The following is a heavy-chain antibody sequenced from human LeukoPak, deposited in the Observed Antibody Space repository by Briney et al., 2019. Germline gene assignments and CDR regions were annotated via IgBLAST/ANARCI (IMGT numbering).Heavy chain of an antibody. D-gene: IGHD3-22*01. CDR2: IYSGGST. V-gene: IGHV3-66*01. Sequence: GGSLRLSCAASGFTVSSNYMSWVRQAPGKGLEWVSVIYSGGSTYYADSVKGRFTISRDNSKNTLYLQMNSLRAEDTAVYYCAKGSSYYDSSQRMDYWGQGTLVTVSS. CDR3: AKGSSYYDSSQRMDY. J-gene: IGHJ4*02. CDR1: GFTVSSNY.